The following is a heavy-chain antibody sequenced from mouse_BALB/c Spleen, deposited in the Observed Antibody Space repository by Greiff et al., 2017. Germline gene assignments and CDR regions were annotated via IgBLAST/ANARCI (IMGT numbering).Heavy chain of an antibody. J-gene: IGHJ3*01. CDR2: INPYNDGT. V-gene: IGHV1-14*01. CDR3: ARGEYGKYGVFAY. D-gene: IGHD2-10*02. Sequence: EVKLVESGPELVKPGASVKMSCKASGYTFTSYVMHWVKQKPGQGLEWIGYINPYNDGTKYNEKFKGKATLTSDKSSSTAYMELSSLTSEDSAVYYCARGEYGKYGVFAYWGEGTLVTVSA. CDR1: GYTFTSYV.